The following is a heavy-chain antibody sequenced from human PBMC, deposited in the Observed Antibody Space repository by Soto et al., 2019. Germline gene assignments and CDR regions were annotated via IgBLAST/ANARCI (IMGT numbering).Heavy chain of an antibody. D-gene: IGHD4-17*01. J-gene: IGHJ4*02. V-gene: IGHV3-23*01. CDR3: AKGSTVRGGGFDY. CDR2: ISGSGDST. Sequence: EVQLLESGGGLVQPGGSLRLSGAASGFTFSSYAMSWVRQAPGKGLEWVSAISGSGDSTYYADSVKGRFTISRDNSKNTMYLQMNSLRAEDTAVYYCAKGSTVRGGGFDYWGQGTLVTVAS. CDR1: GFTFSSYA.